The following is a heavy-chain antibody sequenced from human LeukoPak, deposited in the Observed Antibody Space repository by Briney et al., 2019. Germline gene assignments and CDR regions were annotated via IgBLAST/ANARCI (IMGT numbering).Heavy chain of an antibody. J-gene: IGHJ4*02. CDR1: GFIFSYYW. V-gene: IGHV3-7*01. D-gene: IGHD3-16*01. CDR2: IKEDGSDK. CDR3: SRYDGGVAIDY. Sequence: GGSLRLSCAASGFIFSYYWMSWVRQAPGKGLEWVANIKEDGSDKYYVDSVKGRFTISRHNAENSLYLQMNSLRAEDTAVYYCSRYDGGVAIDYWGQGTLVTVSS.